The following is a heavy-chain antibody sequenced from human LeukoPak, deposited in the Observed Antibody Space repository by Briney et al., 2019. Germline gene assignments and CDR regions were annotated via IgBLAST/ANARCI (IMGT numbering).Heavy chain of an antibody. CDR2: ISSGSRTI. V-gene: IGHV3-48*01. J-gene: IGHJ4*02. CDR3: VRESITGHRDFDY. CDR1: GFTFSSYS. D-gene: IGHD3-10*01. Sequence: GGSLRLSCAASGFTFSSYSMNWVRQAPGRGLEWVSYISSGSRTIYYAYSVQGQFTVTIDNVKNLLFLQMKNLRVGNKAVYYCVRESITGHRDFDYWGQGILVTVSS.